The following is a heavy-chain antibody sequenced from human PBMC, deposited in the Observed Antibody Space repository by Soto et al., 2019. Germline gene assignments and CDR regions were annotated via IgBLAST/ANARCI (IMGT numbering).Heavy chain of an antibody. CDR1: GYTFSNYG. CDR3: ARERRWEPLLY. J-gene: IGHJ4*02. CDR2: VSAYNRNT. D-gene: IGHD1-26*01. Sequence: QVQLVQSGREVKKPGASVKVSCKGSGYTFSNYGVTWVRQAPGQGLERLGWVSAYNRNTDYAQKFEDRATMTIDTSTNTAYLELRGLTPDDTAVYYCARERRWEPLLYWGQGTL. V-gene: IGHV1-18*01.